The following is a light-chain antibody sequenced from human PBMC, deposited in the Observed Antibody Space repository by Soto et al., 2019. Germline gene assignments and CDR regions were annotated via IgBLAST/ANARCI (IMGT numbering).Light chain of an antibody. CDR2: EVS. J-gene: IGLJ3*02. CDR1: SSDVGGYNY. CDR3: SSYTNTNTWV. V-gene: IGLV2-14*01. Sequence: QSALTQPASVSGSPGQSITISCTGTSSDVGGYNYVCWYQQYPGKAPKLMIYEVSNRPSGVSNRFSGSKSGNTASLTISGLQAEDEADYYCSSYTNTNTWVFGGGTQLTVL.